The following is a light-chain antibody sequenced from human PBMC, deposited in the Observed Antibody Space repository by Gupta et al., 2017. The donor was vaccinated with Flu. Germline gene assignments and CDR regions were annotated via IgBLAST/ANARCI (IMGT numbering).Light chain of an antibody. J-gene: IGKJ1*01. CDR1: QSIGSS. CDR3: QQSSSLPWT. Sequence: EICLTLSRDVQSSPPRQKVTITCRASQSIGSSLHWYQQKPDQSPKLLIKYASQCASGVPARFSGSGSGTDFTLTINSLEAEDAATYYCQQSSSLPWTFGQGTKVEIK. CDR2: YAS. V-gene: IGKV6-21*01.